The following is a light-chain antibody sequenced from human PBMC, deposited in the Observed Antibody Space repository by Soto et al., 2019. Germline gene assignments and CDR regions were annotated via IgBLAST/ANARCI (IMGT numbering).Light chain of an antibody. CDR1: SSNIGSNY. CDR2: SNN. J-gene: IGLJ3*02. CDR3: AAWDDSLSGWV. V-gene: IGLV1-47*02. Sequence: QSALTQPPSASGTPGQRVTISCSGSSSNIGSNYVYWYQQLPGTAPKLLIYSNNQRPSGVPDRFSGSKSGTSASLAISGVRSEDEADYYCAAWDDSLSGWVFGGGTKLTVL.